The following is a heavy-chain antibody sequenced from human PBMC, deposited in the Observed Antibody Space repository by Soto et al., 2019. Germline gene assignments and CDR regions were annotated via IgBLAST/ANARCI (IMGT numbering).Heavy chain of an antibody. V-gene: IGHV3-23*01. CDR3: AREGGSIGGWFGRKFDS. D-gene: IGHD6-19*01. CDR1: GFSFSTHA. J-gene: IGHJ4*02. CDR2: ISSGGTTT. Sequence: CLRLSCTASGFSFSTHAMSWVRQAPGKGLEWVSSISSGGTTTFYAASVEGRFTISRDKSKNTLYLQMNSLRADDTAVYYCAREGGSIGGWFGRKFDSWGQGTQVTV.